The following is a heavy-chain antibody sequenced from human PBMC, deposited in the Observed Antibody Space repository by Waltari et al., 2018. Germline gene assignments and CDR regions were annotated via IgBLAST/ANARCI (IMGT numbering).Heavy chain of an antibody. Sequence: QVQLEESGPGLVKPSQTLSLTCTVSVGSISSGSYYWSWIRQPAGKGLEWIGYIYTSGSTNYNPSLKSRVTISVDTSKNQFSLKLSSVTAADTAVDYCARGEEGKFRESLWWFDPWGQGTLVTVSS. CDR2: IYTSGST. D-gene: IGHD3-10*01. CDR1: VGSISSGSYY. J-gene: IGHJ5*02. V-gene: IGHV4-61*09. CDR3: ARGEEGKFRESLWWFDP.